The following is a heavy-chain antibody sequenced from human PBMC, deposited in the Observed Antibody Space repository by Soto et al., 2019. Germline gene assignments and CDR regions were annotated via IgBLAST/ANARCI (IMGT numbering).Heavy chain of an antibody. CDR2: IDWDDDK. Sequence: SGPTLVNPTQTLTLTCTFSGFSLSTSGMRVSWIRQPPGKALEWLARIDWDDDKFYSTSLKIRLTISKDTSKNQVVLTMTNMDPVDTATYYCARIGYSYGYYYFDYWGQGTLVTVSS. CDR3: ARIGYSYGYYYFDY. J-gene: IGHJ4*02. V-gene: IGHV2-70*04. CDR1: GFSLSTSGMR. D-gene: IGHD5-18*01.